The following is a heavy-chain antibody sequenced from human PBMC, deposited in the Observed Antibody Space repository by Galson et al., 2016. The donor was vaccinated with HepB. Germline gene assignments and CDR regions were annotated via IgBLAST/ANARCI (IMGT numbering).Heavy chain of an antibody. D-gene: IGHD5-18*01. Sequence: SVKVSCKASGYTLTNYYMHWVRQAPGQGLEWMGIINPTDGSTNYAQNLQGRVTMTRDTSTSTVYMELSSLRSEDTAIYYCARGLEYSYGFFGFWGQGTLVTVSS. CDR3: ARGLEYSYGFFGF. CDR2: INPTDGST. J-gene: IGHJ4*02. CDR1: GYTLTNYY. V-gene: IGHV1-46*01.